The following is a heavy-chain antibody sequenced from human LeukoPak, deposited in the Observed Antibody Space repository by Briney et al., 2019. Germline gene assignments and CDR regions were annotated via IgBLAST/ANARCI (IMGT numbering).Heavy chain of an antibody. V-gene: IGHV4-59*02. D-gene: IGHD3-10*01. Sequence: PSETLSLTCNVSGYSVNKFYWTWIRQTPGKGLEWIGYVYYSGSTNYNPSPKSRVTISIDTSRNQFSLNLRSVTAADTAVYYCVREKGHYGPGISYTTDAFDIWGQETVVTVSS. CDR1: GYSVNKFY. CDR2: VYYSGST. J-gene: IGHJ3*02. CDR3: VREKGHYGPGISYTTDAFDI.